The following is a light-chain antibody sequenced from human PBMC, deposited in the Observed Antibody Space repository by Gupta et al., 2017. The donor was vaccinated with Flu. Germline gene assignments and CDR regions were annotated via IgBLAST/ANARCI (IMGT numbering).Light chain of an antibody. CDR2: RVS. CDR1: QSLVHSDGNIY. J-gene: IGKJ4*01. CDR3: RQGSHWPQT. V-gene: IGKV2-30*02. Sequence: DVVMTQSPLSLPVTLGQPASIFCRSSQSLVHSDGNIYLNWFHQRPGQSPRRLIYRVSNRDSGVPDRFSGGGSGTDFTLRINRVEAADVGIYYCRQGSHWPQTFGGGTKVEIQ.